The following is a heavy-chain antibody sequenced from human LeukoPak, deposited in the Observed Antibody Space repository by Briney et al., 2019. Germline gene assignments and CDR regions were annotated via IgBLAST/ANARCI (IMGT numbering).Heavy chain of an antibody. V-gene: IGHV4-34*01. Sequence: SETLSLTCTVYGGSFSGYYWSWIRQPPGKGLEWIGEINQSGSTYYNPSLKSRVTISADTSKNQFSLKLNSMTAADTAVYYCARLYGSGSYYRHWGQGTLVTVSS. D-gene: IGHD3-10*01. J-gene: IGHJ4*02. CDR1: GGSFSGYY. CDR2: INQSGST. CDR3: ARLYGSGSYYRH.